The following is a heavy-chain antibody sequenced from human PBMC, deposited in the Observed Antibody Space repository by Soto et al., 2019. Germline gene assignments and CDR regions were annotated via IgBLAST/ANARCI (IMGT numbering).Heavy chain of an antibody. J-gene: IGHJ6*02. V-gene: IGHV3-7*01. Sequence: EAQLVESGGGLVQPGGSLRLSCVASGFTFSRFWMTWVRQAPGRGLEWVANINHDGGEKYYAYSVTGRIIVSRYNAKNSLYLPMNSLSAEDTAVYYCASSLSLNYYGMDVLGQGTAVSVSS. CDR3: ASSLSLNYYGMDV. CDR1: GFTFSRFW. CDR2: INHDGGEK.